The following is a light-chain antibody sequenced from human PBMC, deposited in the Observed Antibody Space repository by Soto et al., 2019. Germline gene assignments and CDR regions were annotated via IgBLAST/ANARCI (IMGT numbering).Light chain of an antibody. J-gene: IGKJ1*01. Sequence: EIVLTQSPATLSVSPGERATPSCRASQGVSTNLAWYQQKPGQGPRLLMYGASTRATGIPARFSGSGSGTEFTLNISSLQPEDFALYYCQQYNNWPPRGTFGQGTKVDIK. CDR1: QGVSTN. V-gene: IGKV3-15*01. CDR3: QQYNNWPPRGT. CDR2: GAS.